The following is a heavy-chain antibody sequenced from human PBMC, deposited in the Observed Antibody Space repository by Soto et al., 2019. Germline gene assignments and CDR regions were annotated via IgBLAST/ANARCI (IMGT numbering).Heavy chain of an antibody. Sequence: QLQLLESGSGLVKPSQTLSLTCAVSGGSISSGGYSWSWIRQPPGKGLEWIGYIYHSGSTYYNPSLKSRVTISVDRSKNQFSLKLSSVTAADTAVYYCARVASSGGISWFDPWGQGTLVTVSS. V-gene: IGHV4-30-2*01. CDR3: ARVASSGGISWFDP. CDR2: IYHSGST. J-gene: IGHJ5*02. CDR1: GGSISSGGYS. D-gene: IGHD2-15*01.